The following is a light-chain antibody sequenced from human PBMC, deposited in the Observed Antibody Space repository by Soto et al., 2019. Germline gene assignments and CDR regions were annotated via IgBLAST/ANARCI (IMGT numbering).Light chain of an antibody. J-gene: IGKJ2*02. CDR1: QSVSSSY. Sequence: ESVLTQSPGTLSLSPGERAALSCRASQSVSSSYLAWYQQKSGQAPRLLIYAASTRATGIPDRFSGSGSGTDFTLTISRLEPEDFAVYFCQLYGSSPPRCTFGQGTKLEIK. CDR2: AAS. CDR3: QLYGSSPPRCT. V-gene: IGKV3-20*01.